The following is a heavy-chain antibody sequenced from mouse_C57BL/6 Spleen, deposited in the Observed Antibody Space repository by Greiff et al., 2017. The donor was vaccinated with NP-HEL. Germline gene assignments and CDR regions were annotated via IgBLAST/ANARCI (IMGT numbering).Heavy chain of an antibody. D-gene: IGHD2-2*01. J-gene: IGHJ2*01. CDR2: IDPENGDT. CDR1: GFNIKDDY. V-gene: IGHV14-4*01. Sequence: EVQLQQSGAELVRPGASVKLSCTASGFNIKDDYMHWVKQRPEQGLEWIGWIDPENGDTEYASKFQGKATITADTSSNTAYLQLSSLTSEDTAVYYCTAMVTTGPHYWGQGTTLTVSS. CDR3: TAMVTTGPHY.